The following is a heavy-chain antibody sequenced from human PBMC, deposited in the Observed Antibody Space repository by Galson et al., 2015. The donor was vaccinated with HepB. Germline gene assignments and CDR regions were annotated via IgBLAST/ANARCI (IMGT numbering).Heavy chain of an antibody. CDR1: GGSISSGSYY. Sequence: TLSLTCTVSGGSISSGSYYWSWIRQPAGKGLEWIGRIYTSGSTNYNPSLKSRVTMSVDTSKNQFSLKLSSVTAADTAVYYCARDTVVVVAAFYYYYMDVWGKGTTVTVSS. V-gene: IGHV4-61*02. CDR2: IYTSGST. D-gene: IGHD2-15*01. J-gene: IGHJ6*03. CDR3: ARDTVVVVAAFYYYYMDV.